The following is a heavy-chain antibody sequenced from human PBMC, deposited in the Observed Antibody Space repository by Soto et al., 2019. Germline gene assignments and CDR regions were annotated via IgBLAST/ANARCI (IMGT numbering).Heavy chain of an antibody. Sequence: QVQLVQSGAEVKKPGASVKVSCKASGYTFTSYGISWVRPAPGQGLEWMGWISAYNGNTNYAQKRQGRVTMTTDTPTSTAYRERRSRRSDDTAVYYGARDSGVGGDYCGQGTLVTVSS. CDR1: GYTFTSYG. J-gene: IGHJ4*02. CDR2: ISAYNGNT. D-gene: IGHD3-10*01. CDR3: ARDSGVGGDY. V-gene: IGHV1-18*01.